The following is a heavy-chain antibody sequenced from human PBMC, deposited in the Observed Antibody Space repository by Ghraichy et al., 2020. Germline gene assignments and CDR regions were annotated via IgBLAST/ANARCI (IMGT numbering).Heavy chain of an antibody. Sequence: GGSLRLSCAASGFTFDDYTMHWVRQAPGKGLEWVSLISWDGGSTYYADSVKGRFTISRDNSKNSLYLQMNSLRTEDTALYYCAKGSGVYDPPGALDYWGQGTLVTVSS. D-gene: IGHD6-13*01. CDR3: AKGSGVYDPPGALDY. J-gene: IGHJ4*02. CDR2: ISWDGGST. CDR1: GFTFDDYT. V-gene: IGHV3-43*01.